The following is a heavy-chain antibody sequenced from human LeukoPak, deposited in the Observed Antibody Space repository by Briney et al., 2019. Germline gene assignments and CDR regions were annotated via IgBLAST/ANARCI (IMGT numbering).Heavy chain of an antibody. CDR1: GGTFSSYA. CDR3: ARGLTVGGDY. CDR2: INPNSGGT. V-gene: IGHV1-2*02. Sequence: ASVKVSCKASGGTFSSYAISWVRQAPGQGLEWMGWINPNSGGTSYAQKFQGRVTMTRDTSISTAYMELSRLRSDDTAVYYCARGLTVGGDYWGQGTLVTVSS. D-gene: IGHD3-16*01. J-gene: IGHJ4*02.